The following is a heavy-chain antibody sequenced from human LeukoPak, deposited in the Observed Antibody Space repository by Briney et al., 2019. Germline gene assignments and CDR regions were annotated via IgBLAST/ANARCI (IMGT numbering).Heavy chain of an antibody. J-gene: IGHJ6*03. D-gene: IGHD6-19*01. CDR1: GLTFSSYW. CDR2: IKQDGSEK. CDR3: ARGPKTSIAVADMDV. V-gene: IGHV3-7*01. Sequence: PGGSLRLSCAASGLTFSSYWMSWVRQAPGKGLEWVANIKQDGSEKYYVDSVKGRFTISRDNAKNSLYLQMNSLRAEDTAVYYCARGPKTSIAVADMDVWGKGTTVTVSS.